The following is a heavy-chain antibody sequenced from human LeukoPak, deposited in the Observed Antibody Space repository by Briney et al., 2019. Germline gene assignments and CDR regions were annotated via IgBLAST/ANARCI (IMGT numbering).Heavy chain of an antibody. Sequence: SSETLSLTCTVSRGSISDDYWSWIRQPPGKGLEWIGYVYYTGSTNYNPSLKSRVTMSVDRSKNQFSLTLTSVTAADTAIYFCARSAGGHQYYFDYWGQGMLVTVSS. CDR3: ARSAGGHQYYFDY. CDR2: VYYTGST. CDR1: RGSISDDY. V-gene: IGHV4-59*01. J-gene: IGHJ4*02. D-gene: IGHD2-2*01.